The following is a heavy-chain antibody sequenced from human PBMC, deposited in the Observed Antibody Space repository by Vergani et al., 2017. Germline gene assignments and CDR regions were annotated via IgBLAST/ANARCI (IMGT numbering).Heavy chain of an antibody. CDR1: GFTSIQYG. CDR3: ARDLRLLYNRFDP. Sequence: QVQLVESGGGVVQPGRSLRLSCAALGFTSIQYGMHWVRQAPAKGLEWVAVTWYDGNNKQYADSVKGRFTISRDNSKSTMYLQMNSLRDEDTGVYYCARDLRLLYNRFDPWGQGTLVTVSS. CDR2: TWYDGNNK. D-gene: IGHD1-14*01. V-gene: IGHV3-33*01. J-gene: IGHJ5*02.